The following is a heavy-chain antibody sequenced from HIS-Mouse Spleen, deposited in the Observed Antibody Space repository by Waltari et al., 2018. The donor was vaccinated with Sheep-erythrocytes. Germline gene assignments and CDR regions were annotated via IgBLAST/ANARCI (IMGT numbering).Heavy chain of an antibody. J-gene: IGHJ3*02. CDR3: ARRTYYDFWSGYYTDAFDI. V-gene: IGHV5-51*03. Sequence: EVQLVQSGAEVKKPGESLKISCKGSGYSFTSYWIGWVRQMPGKGLEWMGLIYPGDSDTRYNPSFQGQVTISADTSISTAYLQWSSLKASDTAMYYCARRTYYDFWSGYYTDAFDIWGQGTMVTVSS. CDR2: IYPGDSDT. D-gene: IGHD3-3*01. CDR1: GYSFTSYW.